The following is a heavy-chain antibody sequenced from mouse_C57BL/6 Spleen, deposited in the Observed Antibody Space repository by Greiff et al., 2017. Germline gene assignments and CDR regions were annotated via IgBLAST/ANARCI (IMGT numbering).Heavy chain of an antibody. V-gene: IGHV1-64*01. D-gene: IGHD3-3*01. J-gene: IGHJ2*01. CDR1: GYTFTSYW. CDR2: IHPNSGST. Sequence: QVQLKQPGAELVKPGASVKLSCKASGYTFTSYWMHWVKQRPGQGLEWIGMIHPNSGSTNYNEKFKSKDTLTVDKSSSTAYMQLSSLTSEDSAVYYCARRGTGLDYWGQGTTLTVSS. CDR3: ARRGTGLDY.